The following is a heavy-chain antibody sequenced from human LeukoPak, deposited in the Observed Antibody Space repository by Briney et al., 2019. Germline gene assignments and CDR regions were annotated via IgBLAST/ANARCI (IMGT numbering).Heavy chain of an antibody. J-gene: IGHJ1*01. CDR2: IYPGDSDT. CDR3: ATYGDYTQFQH. V-gene: IGHV5-51*01. CDR1: GYSFTSDW. Sequence: GESLKISCMGSGYSFTSDWIGWVRQMPGKGLEWMGIIYPGDSDTRYSPSCQGQVTISADKSISTAYLQWSSLKASDSAVYYCATYGDYTQFQHWGQGTLVTVSS. D-gene: IGHD4-17*01.